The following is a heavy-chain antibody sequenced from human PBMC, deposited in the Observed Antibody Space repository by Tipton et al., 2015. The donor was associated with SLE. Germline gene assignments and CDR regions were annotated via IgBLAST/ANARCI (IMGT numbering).Heavy chain of an antibody. D-gene: IGHD3-16*01. CDR3: ARGVSGYFSYCYMDV. Sequence: TLSLTCAVYGESFSNYYWTWIRQPPGKGLEWIGEINRSGITNYNPSLKSRVTISVDTSKNQFSLRPSSVTAADTSGYYCARGVSGYFSYCYMDVWGKGTTVTISS. CDR1: GESFSNYY. J-gene: IGHJ6*03. CDR2: INRSGIT. V-gene: IGHV4-34*01.